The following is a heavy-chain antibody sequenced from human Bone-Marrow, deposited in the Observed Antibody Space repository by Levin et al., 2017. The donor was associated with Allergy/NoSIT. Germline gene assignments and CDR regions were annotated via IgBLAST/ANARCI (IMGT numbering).Heavy chain of an antibody. V-gene: IGHV3-9*01. CDR2: ISWNSGSI. J-gene: IGHJ4*02. CDR3: AKERYSGSNSFDY. D-gene: IGHD1-26*01. Sequence: GGSLRLSCAAPGFKFVDYAMHWVRQAPGKGLEWVSGISWNSGSIGYADSVRGRFTISRDNAKNSVYLQMNSLKIEDTALYYCAKERYSGSNSFDYWGQGTPVTVSS. CDR1: GFKFVDYA.